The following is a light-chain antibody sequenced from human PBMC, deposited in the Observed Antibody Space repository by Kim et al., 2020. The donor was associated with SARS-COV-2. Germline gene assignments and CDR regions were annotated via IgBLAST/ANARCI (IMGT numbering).Light chain of an antibody. Sequence: RVNSACSGSSSNIGSNTVKWYQQLPGTAPKLLIYSNKQRPSGVPDRFSGSKSGTSASLAISGLQSEDEADYYCAAWDDSLNGHVVFGGGTQLTVL. V-gene: IGLV1-44*01. CDR2: SNK. CDR3: AAWDDSLNGHVV. J-gene: IGLJ2*01. CDR1: SSNIGSNT.